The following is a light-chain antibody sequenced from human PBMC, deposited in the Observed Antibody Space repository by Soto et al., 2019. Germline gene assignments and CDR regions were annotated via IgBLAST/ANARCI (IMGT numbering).Light chain of an antibody. CDR1: QTISTY. CDR2: AAS. J-gene: IGKJ5*01. CDR3: QQVDTYPIT. V-gene: IGKV1-39*01. Sequence: DIQMTQSPSSLSASAADRVIITFRASQTISTYLNWYQQKPGKAPKLLIYAASTLQSGVPSRFSGSGSGTDFTLTISSLQPEDFATYFCQQVDTYPITFGQGTRLEI.